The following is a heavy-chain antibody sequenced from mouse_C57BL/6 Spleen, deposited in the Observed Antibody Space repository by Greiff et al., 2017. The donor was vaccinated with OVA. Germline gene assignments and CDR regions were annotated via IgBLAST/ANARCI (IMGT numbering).Heavy chain of an antibody. Sequence: VKVVESGAELMKPGASVKLSCKATGYTFTGYWIEWVKQRPGHGLEWIGEILPGSGSNNYNEKFKGKATFTADTSSNTAYMQLSSLTTEVSAIYYCARMAQAKDAMDYWGQGTSVTVSS. J-gene: IGHJ4*01. CDR3: ARMAQAKDAMDY. V-gene: IGHV1-9*01. D-gene: IGHD3-2*02. CDR2: ILPGSGSN. CDR1: GYTFTGYW.